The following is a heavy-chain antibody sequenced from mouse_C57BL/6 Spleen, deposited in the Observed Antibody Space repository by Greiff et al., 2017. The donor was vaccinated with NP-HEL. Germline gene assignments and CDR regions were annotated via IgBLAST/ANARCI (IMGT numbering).Heavy chain of an antibody. CDR1: GFTFSSYA. Sequence: EVHLVESGGGLVKPGGSLKLSCAASGFTFSSYAMSWVRQTPEKRLEWVATISDGGSYTYYPDNVKGRFTISRDNAKNNLYLQMSHLKSEDTAMYYCARGSTLYYFDYWGQGTTLTVSS. V-gene: IGHV5-4*01. J-gene: IGHJ2*01. D-gene: IGHD1-1*01. CDR2: ISDGGSYT. CDR3: ARGSTLYYFDY.